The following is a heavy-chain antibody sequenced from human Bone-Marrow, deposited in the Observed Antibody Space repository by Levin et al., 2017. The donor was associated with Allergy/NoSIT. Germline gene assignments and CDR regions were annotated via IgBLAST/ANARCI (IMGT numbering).Heavy chain of an antibody. CDR3: ARAYGDGQFDY. CDR1: GFTFSSYG. V-gene: IGHV3-33*01. D-gene: IGHD4-17*01. CDR2: IWYDGSNK. J-gene: IGHJ4*02. Sequence: PGGSLRLSCAASGFTFSSYGMHWVRQAPGKGLEWVAVIWYDGSNKYYADSVKGRFTISRDNSKNTLYLQMNSLRAEDTAVYYCARAYGDGQFDYWGQGTLVTVSS.